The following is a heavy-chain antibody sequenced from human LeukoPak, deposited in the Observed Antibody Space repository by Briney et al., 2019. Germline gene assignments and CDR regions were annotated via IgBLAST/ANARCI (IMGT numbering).Heavy chain of an antibody. Sequence: GGSLRLSCAASGFTLSSFWMSWVRQAPGKGLEWVANIKEDGSEKHYVDSVKGRFTISRDNAKNLLYLQMNSLRAEDTAVYFCARIAAAGFDFWGQGTAVTVSS. D-gene: IGHD6-13*01. CDR1: GFTLSSFW. CDR2: IKEDGSEK. V-gene: IGHV3-7*01. CDR3: ARIAAAGFDF. J-gene: IGHJ4*02.